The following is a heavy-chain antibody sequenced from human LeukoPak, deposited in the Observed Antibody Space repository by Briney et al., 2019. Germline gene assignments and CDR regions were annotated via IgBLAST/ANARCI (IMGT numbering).Heavy chain of an antibody. CDR3: ARFYDFWSGYYFDY. CDR2: IYTSGST. V-gene: IGHV4-61*02. J-gene: IGHJ4*02. D-gene: IGHD3-3*01. CDR1: GGSISSGSYY. Sequence: SETLSLTCTVSGGSISSGSYYWSWIRQAAGKGLEWIGRIYTSGSTNYNPSLKSRVTISVDTSKNQFSLRLSSVTAADTAVYYCARFYDFWSGYYFDYWGQGTLVTVSS.